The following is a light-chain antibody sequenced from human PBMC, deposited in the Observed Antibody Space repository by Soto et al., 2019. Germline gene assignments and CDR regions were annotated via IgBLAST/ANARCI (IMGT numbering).Light chain of an antibody. J-gene: IGLJ2*01. CDR2: EVS. Sequence: QSALTQPPSASESPGQSVTISCTGTSSDVGGHDYVSWYQQYPGKAPKLIIYEVSKRPSGVPDRFSGSKSVNTASLTVSGLQAEDEADYYGSSYAGGTNLVFGGGTKLTVL. CDR3: SSYAGGTNLV. V-gene: IGLV2-8*01. CDR1: SSDVGGHDY.